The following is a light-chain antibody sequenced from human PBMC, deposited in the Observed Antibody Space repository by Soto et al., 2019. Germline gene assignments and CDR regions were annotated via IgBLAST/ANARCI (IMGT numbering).Light chain of an antibody. CDR1: HPININ. CDR3: QHYQRYPPS. J-gene: IGKJ4*01. Sequence: DIQMTQSPSSLSASVGDRVTITCRASHPININLVWFQQKPGKAPKSLIYAATNLQCGVPSRFSGSGGGTDFSLTISSLQPEDVATYYCQHYQRYPPSFGGGTKLEIK. V-gene: IGKV1-16*01. CDR2: AAT.